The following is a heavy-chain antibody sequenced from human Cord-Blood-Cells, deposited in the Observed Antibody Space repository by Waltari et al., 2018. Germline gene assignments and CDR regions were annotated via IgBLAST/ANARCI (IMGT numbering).Heavy chain of an antibody. V-gene: IGHV4-34*01. J-gene: IGHJ2*01. CDR3: ARGRDWLL. CDR1: GGSFSGYY. D-gene: IGHD5-12*01. CDR2: INHSGST. Sequence: QVQLQQWGAGLLKPSETLSLTCPVYGGSFSGYYWSWIRQPPGKGLEWIGEINHSGSTNYNPSLKSRVTISVDTSKNQFSLKLSSVTAADTAVYYCARGRDWLLWGRGTLVTVSS.